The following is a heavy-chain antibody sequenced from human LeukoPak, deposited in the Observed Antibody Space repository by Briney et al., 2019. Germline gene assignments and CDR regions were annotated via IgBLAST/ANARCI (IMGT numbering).Heavy chain of an antibody. V-gene: IGHV3-9*01. J-gene: IGHJ3*02. D-gene: IGHD2-2*01. CDR1: GFTFDDYA. Sequence: GRSLRLSCAASGFTFDDYAMHWVRQAPGKGLEWVPGISWNSGSIGYADSVKGRFTISRDNAKNSLYLQMNSLRAEDTALYYCAKDLYRTRAFDIWGQGTMVTVSS. CDR3: AKDLYRTRAFDI. CDR2: ISWNSGSI.